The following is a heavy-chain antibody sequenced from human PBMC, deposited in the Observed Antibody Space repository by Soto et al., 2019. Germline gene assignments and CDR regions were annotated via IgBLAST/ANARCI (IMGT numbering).Heavy chain of an antibody. J-gene: IGHJ4*02. CDR2: ISAHNGNT. CDR3: ARGRDGDY. V-gene: IGHV1-18*01. Sequence: QVHLVQSGAEVKKPGASVKVSCKGSGYTFTSYGITWVRQAPGQGLEWMGWISAHNGNTDYAQKLQGRVTVTRDTSPSTAYMELRSLRSDDTAVYYCARGRDGDYWGQGALVTVSS. D-gene: IGHD6-6*01. CDR1: GYTFTSYG.